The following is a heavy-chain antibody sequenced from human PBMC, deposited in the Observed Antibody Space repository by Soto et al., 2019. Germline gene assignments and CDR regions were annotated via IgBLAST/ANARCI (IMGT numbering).Heavy chain of an antibody. CDR1: GYTFTTYD. Sequence: SVKVSCKTSGYTFTTYDIHWVRQAPGQGLEWMGIINPSGGSTNYAQKFQGRVTMTRDTSTSTVYMELSSLRSEDTAVYYCATITVNYYDYRGQGPLAIVPS. D-gene: IGHD4-17*01. V-gene: IGHV1-46*01. J-gene: IGHJ4*02. CDR3: ATITVNYYDY. CDR2: INPSGGST.